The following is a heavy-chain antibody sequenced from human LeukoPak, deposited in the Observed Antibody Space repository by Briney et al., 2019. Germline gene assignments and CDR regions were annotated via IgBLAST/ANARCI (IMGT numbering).Heavy chain of an antibody. J-gene: IGHJ3*02. Sequence: GGSLRLSCAASGFTFSTYTMNWVRQAPGRGLEWVSYISDSSSIIYYADSVKGRFTISRDNAKNSLYLQMNSLRAEDTAMYYCARGPYGDYVDAFDIWGQGTMVTVSS. CDR1: GFTFSTYT. V-gene: IGHV3-48*01. D-gene: IGHD4-17*01. CDR3: ARGPYGDYVDAFDI. CDR2: ISDSSSII.